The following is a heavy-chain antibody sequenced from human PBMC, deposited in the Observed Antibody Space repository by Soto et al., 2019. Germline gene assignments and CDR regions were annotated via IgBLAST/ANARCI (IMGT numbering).Heavy chain of an antibody. J-gene: IGHJ4*02. Sequence: GGSLRLSCAASGFTVSSNYMSWVRQAPGKGLEWVSVIYSGGSTYYADSVKGRFTISRDNSKNTLYLQMNSLRAEDTAVYYCARTIFGVGPFGYWGQGTLVTVSS. V-gene: IGHV3-66*01. D-gene: IGHD3-3*01. CDR2: IYSGGST. CDR1: GFTVSSNY. CDR3: ARTIFGVGPFGY.